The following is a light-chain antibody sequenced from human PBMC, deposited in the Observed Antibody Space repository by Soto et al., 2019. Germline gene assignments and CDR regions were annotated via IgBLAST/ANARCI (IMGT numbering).Light chain of an antibody. V-gene: IGKV3-11*01. Sequence: EIMLTQSPATLSLSPGERATLSCRASQSVSSYLAWYQQKPGQAPRLLIYDASNRATGIPARFSGSGSGTDFTLPISSLEPEDFAVYYCQQRSNWPRTFGQGTKVEIK. CDR2: DAS. CDR1: QSVSSY. CDR3: QQRSNWPRT. J-gene: IGKJ1*01.